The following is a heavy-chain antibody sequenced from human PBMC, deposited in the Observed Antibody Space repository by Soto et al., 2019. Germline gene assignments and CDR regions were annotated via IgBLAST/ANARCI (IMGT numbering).Heavy chain of an antibody. D-gene: IGHD1-26*01. CDR3: AKEIVGAPGWFDP. V-gene: IGHV3-9*01. CDR1: GFTFDDYA. CDR2: ISWNSGRI. J-gene: IGHJ5*02. Sequence: GGSLRLSCAASGFTFDDYAMHWVRQAPGKGLEWVSGISWNSGRIGYADSVKGRFTISRDNAKNSLYLQMNSLRAEDTALYYCAKEIVGAPGWFDPWGQGTLVTVSS.